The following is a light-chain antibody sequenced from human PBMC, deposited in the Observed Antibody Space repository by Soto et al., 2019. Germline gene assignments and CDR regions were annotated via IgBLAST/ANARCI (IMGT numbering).Light chain of an antibody. CDR3: CSYAGSSTYV. V-gene: IGLV2-23*01. J-gene: IGLJ1*01. Sequence: QSALTQPASVSGSPGQSITISCTGTSSDVGNYNLVSWYQQHPGKAPKLMIYEGSKRPSGVSNRFSGSKSGNTASLTISILQAEDEAAYYCCSYAGSSTYVSGTGTKVTVL. CDR2: EGS. CDR1: SSDVGNYNL.